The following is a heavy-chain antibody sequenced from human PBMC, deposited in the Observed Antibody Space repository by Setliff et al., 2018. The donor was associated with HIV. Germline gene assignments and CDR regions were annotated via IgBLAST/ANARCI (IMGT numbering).Heavy chain of an antibody. J-gene: IGHJ4*02. CDR3: ARLTRITTAGH. CDR1: GGTFSSYA. V-gene: IGHV1-69*05. Sequence: ASVKVSCKASGGTFSSYAISWVRQAPGQGLEWMGGIIPIFDNTKDAQKFQGRVTMTTDTSTSTAYMELRSLRSDDTAVYYCARLTRITTAGHWGQGTLVTVSS. CDR2: IIPIFDNT. D-gene: IGHD6-13*01.